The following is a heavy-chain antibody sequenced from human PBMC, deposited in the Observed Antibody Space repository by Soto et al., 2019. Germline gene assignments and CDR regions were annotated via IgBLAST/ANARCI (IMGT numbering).Heavy chain of an antibody. CDR1: GGSISSSSYY. CDR3: ARLVWAAGNYAIDV. V-gene: IGHV4-39*01. J-gene: IGHJ6*02. D-gene: IGHD3-16*01. CDR2: IYYSGST. Sequence: QLQLQESGPGLVKPSETLSLTCTVSGGSISSSSYYWGWIRQPPGKGLEWIGSIYYSGSTYYNPSLKSRVTISVDTSKTQFSLKLSSVTSADTAVSYCARLVWAAGNYAIDVWGQGTTVTVSS.